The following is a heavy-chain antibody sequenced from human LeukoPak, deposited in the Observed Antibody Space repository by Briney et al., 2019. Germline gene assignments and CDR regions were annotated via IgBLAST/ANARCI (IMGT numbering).Heavy chain of an antibody. CDR2: IDRDGSRI. CDR1: GFTFSSYW. V-gene: IGHV3-74*01. Sequence: GGSLRLSCAVSGFTFSSYWMHWVRQAPGKGLVWVSRIDRDGSRINYADSVKGRFTISRDNGKNTLFLQLNSLRAEDAAVYYCVRGNDYGGPHYWGQGTLVTVSS. J-gene: IGHJ4*02. CDR3: VRGNDYGGPHY. D-gene: IGHD4-23*01.